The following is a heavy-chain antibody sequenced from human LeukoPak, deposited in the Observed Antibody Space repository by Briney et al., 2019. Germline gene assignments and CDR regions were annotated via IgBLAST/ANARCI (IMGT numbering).Heavy chain of an antibody. CDR1: GFTFRNYW. Sequence: GGSLRLSCAASGFTFRNYWMHWVRQAPGKGLVWVSRVKGDGSFTDYADSVKGRFTISRDNAKNTLYLQMYSLRAEDTAVYYCAKDSVATVVTLFDYWGQGTLVTVSS. CDR2: VKGDGSFT. V-gene: IGHV3-74*01. CDR3: AKDSVATVVTLFDY. J-gene: IGHJ4*02. D-gene: IGHD5-12*01.